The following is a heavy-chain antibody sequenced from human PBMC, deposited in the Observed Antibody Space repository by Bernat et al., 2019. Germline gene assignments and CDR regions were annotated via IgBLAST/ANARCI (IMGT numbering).Heavy chain of an antibody. Sequence: EVQLVESGGGLVKPGGSLRLSCAASGFTFSSYSMNWVRQAPGKGLEWVSSISSSSSYIYYADSVKGRFTISRDNAKNSLYLQMNSLRAEDTAVYYCARDKAGTARDAFDIWGQGTMVTVSS. CDR1: GFTFSSYS. CDR3: ARDKAGTARDAFDI. J-gene: IGHJ3*02. V-gene: IGHV3-21*01. D-gene: IGHD6-19*01. CDR2: ISSSSSYI.